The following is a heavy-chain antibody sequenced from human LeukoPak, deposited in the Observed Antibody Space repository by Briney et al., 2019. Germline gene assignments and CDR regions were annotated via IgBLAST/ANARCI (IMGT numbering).Heavy chain of an antibody. D-gene: IGHD3-9*01. Sequence: SETLSLTCTVSGGSISSSSYYWGWIRQPPGTGLEWIGSIYYSGSTYYNPSLKSRVTISVDTSKNQFSLKLSSVTAADTAVYYCARAHRDYDILTGYYESCYFDYWGQGTLVTVSS. V-gene: IGHV4-39*01. CDR3: ARAHRDYDILTGYYESCYFDY. J-gene: IGHJ4*02. CDR2: IYYSGST. CDR1: GGSISSSSYY.